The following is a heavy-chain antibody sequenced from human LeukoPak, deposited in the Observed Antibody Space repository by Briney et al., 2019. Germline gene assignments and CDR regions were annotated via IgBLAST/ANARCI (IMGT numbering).Heavy chain of an antibody. CDR2: IYYDGRS. D-gene: IGHD6-19*01. V-gene: IGHV4-39*01. CDR3: ARHERQWLVGYYYYGMDV. J-gene: IGHJ6*02. Sequence: SETLSLTCTVSDDSISSSYYYWVRIRQPPGKGLDWIGSIYYDGRSYYNPSLRSRVTGYLDASKNQFSLKLSSVTAADTAVYYCARHERQWLVGYYYYGMDVWGQGTTVTVSS. CDR1: DDSISSSYYY.